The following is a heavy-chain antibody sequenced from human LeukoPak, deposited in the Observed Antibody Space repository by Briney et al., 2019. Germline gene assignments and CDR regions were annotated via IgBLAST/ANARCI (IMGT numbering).Heavy chain of an antibody. J-gene: IGHJ4*02. CDR3: ARESKGRSKIDY. V-gene: IGHV3-7*01. CDR1: GFNFSGYW. D-gene: IGHD4-17*01. Sequence: PGGSLRLSCAASGFNFSGYWMTWVRQAPGKGLEWVANIKKDGSEKYNVDSVKGRFTISRDNANKSLYLQMNSLRAGDTAVYYCARESKGRSKIDYWGQGTPVTVSS. CDR2: IKKDGSEK.